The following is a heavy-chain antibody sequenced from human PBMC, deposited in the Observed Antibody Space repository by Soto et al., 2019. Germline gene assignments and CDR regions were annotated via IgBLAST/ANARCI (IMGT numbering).Heavy chain of an antibody. D-gene: IGHD6-13*01. CDR2: IIPLVGTT. V-gene: IGHV1-69*06. CDR3: ASRIAVSADDAFDH. Sequence: QVQLVQSGPEVKKSGSSVKVSCRASAETFSSYAINWVRQAPGQGFEWLGGIIPLVGTTNYAQKFQGRVTITADRARDTALLDLSTLRSDDTAVYFCASRIAVSADDAFDHWGQGTMVTVTP. J-gene: IGHJ3*01. CDR1: AETFSSYA.